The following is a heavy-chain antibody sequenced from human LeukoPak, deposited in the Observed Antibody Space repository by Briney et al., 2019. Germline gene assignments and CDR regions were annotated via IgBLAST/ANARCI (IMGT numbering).Heavy chain of an antibody. CDR2: MKQDGSEK. Sequence: GGSLRLSCAASGCTFSSYWMSWVRQAPGKGLEWVANMKQDGSEKYHVDSVKGRFSISRNNAKNSLYLQMNSLRAEDTAVYYCVRGMDVWGQGTTVTVSS. CDR3: VRGMDV. V-gene: IGHV3-7*03. CDR1: GCTFSSYW. J-gene: IGHJ6*02.